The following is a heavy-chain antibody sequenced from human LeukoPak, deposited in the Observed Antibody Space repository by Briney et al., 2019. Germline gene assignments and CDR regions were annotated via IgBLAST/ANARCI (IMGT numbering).Heavy chain of an antibody. CDR1: GGSISSSSYY. CDR3: ARERRVYYDSSGPERVAFDI. CDR2: IYYSGST. Sequence: SETLSLTCTVSGGSISSSSYYWGWIRQPPGKGLEWIGSIYYSGSTYYNPSLKSRVTISVDTSKNQFSLKLSSVTAADTAVYYCARERRVYYDSSGPERVAFDIWGQGTMVTVSS. D-gene: IGHD3-22*01. V-gene: IGHV4-39*07. J-gene: IGHJ3*02.